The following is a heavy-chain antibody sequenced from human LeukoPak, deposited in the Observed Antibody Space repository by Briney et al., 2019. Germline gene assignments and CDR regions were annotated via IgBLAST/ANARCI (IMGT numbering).Heavy chain of an antibody. CDR3: ARDNQQLVRDFDY. CDR2: ISSSSSYI. Sequence: GGSLRLSCAASGFTFSIYSINWVRQAPGKGLELVSSISSSSSYIYYADSVKGRFTISRDNAKNSLYLQMNSLRAEDTAVYYCARDNQQLVRDFDYWGQGTLVTVSS. J-gene: IGHJ4*02. D-gene: IGHD6-13*01. V-gene: IGHV3-21*01. CDR1: GFTFSIYS.